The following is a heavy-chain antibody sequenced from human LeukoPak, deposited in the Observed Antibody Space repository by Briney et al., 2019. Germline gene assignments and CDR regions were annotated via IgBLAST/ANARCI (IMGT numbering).Heavy chain of an antibody. CDR2: ISSSSSYI. J-gene: IGHJ4*02. CDR3: ARDDLWFGELPSGVPDY. Sequence: GGSLRLSCAASGFTFSSYSMNWVRQAPGKGLEWVSSISSSSSYIYYADSVKGRFTISRDNAKNSLYLQMNSLRAEDTAVYYCARDDLWFGELPSGVPDYWGQGTLVTVSS. V-gene: IGHV3-21*01. CDR1: GFTFSSYS. D-gene: IGHD3-10*01.